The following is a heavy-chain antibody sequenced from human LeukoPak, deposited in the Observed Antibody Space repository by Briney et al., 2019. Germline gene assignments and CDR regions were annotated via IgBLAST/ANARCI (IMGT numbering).Heavy chain of an antibody. CDR2: ISYDGSNK. CDR1: GFTFSSYD. V-gene: IGHV3-30*03. Sequence: GGSLRFSCAASGFTFSSYDMHWVRQAPGKGLEWVAVISYDGSNKYYADSVKGRFTISRDNSKNTLYLQMNSLRAEDTAVYYCESEAVAGNLSYWGQGTLVTVSS. D-gene: IGHD6-19*01. J-gene: IGHJ4*02. CDR3: ESEAVAGNLSY.